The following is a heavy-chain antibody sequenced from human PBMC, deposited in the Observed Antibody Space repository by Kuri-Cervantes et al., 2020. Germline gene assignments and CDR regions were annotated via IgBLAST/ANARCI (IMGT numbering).Heavy chain of an antibody. CDR2: ISSSSYI. V-gene: IGHV3-21*01. CDR1: GFTFSSYS. J-gene: IGHJ4*02. CDR3: AKGQPRLLSAHFDY. D-gene: IGHD3-22*01. Sequence: GGSLRLSCAASGFTFSSYSMNWVRQAPGKGLEWVSSISSSSYIYYADSVKGRFTISRDNAKNSLYLQMNSLRAEDTAVYYCAKGQPRLLSAHFDYWGQGTLVTVSS.